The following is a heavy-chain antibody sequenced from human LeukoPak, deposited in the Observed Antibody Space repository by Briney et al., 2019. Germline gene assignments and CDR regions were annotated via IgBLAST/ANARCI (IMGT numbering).Heavy chain of an antibody. Sequence: GGSLRLSCAASGFTFSSYAMSGVRQATGKGLEWVSGINWNGGSTGYADSVKGRFTISRDNAKNSLYLQMNSLRAEDTALYYCARRMDFWSGFVRYYFDYWGQGTLVTVSS. D-gene: IGHD3-3*01. CDR3: ARRMDFWSGFVRYYFDY. V-gene: IGHV3-20*04. J-gene: IGHJ4*02. CDR1: GFTFSSYA. CDR2: INWNGGST.